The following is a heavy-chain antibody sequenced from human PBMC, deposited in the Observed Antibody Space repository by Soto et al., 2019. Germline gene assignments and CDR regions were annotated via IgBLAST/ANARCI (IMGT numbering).Heavy chain of an antibody. Sequence: VASLKVSCKFSGYPLTELSRHWVRQAPGKGLEWMGGFDPEDGETIYAQKFQGRVTMTEDTSTDTAYMELSSLRSDDSSVYFCAGVRESDILLVPAAQNWFVPXG. CDR2: FDPEDGET. CDR1: GYPLTELS. CDR3: AGVRESDILLVPAAQNWFVP. V-gene: IGHV1-24*01. J-gene: IGHJ5*02. D-gene: IGHD2-2*01.